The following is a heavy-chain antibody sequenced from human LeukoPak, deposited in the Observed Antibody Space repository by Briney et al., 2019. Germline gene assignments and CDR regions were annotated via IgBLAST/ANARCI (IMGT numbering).Heavy chain of an antibody. Sequence: ASVKVSCKASGYTFTGYYMHWVRQAPGQGLEWMGWINPNSGGTNYAQKFQGRVTMTRDTSISTAYMELSRLRSDDTAVHYCARDRGAYSSGLFDYWGQGTLVTVSS. CDR3: ARDRGAYSSGLFDY. CDR2: INPNSGGT. J-gene: IGHJ4*02. CDR1: GYTFTGYY. D-gene: IGHD6-19*01. V-gene: IGHV1-2*02.